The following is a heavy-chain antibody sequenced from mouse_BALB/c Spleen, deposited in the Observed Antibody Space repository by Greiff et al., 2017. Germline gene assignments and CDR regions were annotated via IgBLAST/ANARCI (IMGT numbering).Heavy chain of an antibody. Sequence: QVQLKQSGPELVKPGASVKISCKASGYAFSSSWMNWVKQRPGQGLEWIGRIYPGDGDTNYNGKFKGKATLTADKSSSTAYMQLSSLTSVDSAVYFCARRGYGSSYGFAYWGQGTLVTVSA. J-gene: IGHJ3*01. V-gene: IGHV1-82*01. CDR2: IYPGDGDT. D-gene: IGHD1-1*01. CDR1: GYAFSSSW. CDR3: ARRGYGSSYGFAY.